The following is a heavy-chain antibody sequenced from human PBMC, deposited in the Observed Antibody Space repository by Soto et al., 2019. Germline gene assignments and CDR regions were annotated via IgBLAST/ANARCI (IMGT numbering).Heavy chain of an antibody. CDR3: ASKPESTTYFDS. CDR2: ISHTGSP. J-gene: IGHJ4*02. Sequence: PSETLSLTCTVSGGSISNSDYFWAWMRQPPGKGLEWVGTISHTGSPRYNPSLKSRVTISVDTSKNQFSLRLPSVTAADPAVFYCASKPESTTYFDSGARETRVPVSS. V-gene: IGHV4-39*01. CDR1: GGSISNSDYF. D-gene: IGHD1-1*01.